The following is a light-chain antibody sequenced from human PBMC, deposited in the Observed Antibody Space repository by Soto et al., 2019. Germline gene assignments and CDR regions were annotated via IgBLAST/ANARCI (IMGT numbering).Light chain of an antibody. V-gene: IGLV1-40*01. Sequence: QSVLTQPPSVSGAPGQRVTTSCTGSSSNIGAGYDVHWYQQLPGTAPKLLIYGNSNRPSGVPDRFSGSKSGTSASLAITGLQAEDEADYYCQSYDSSLSGPYVFGTGTKVTVL. J-gene: IGLJ1*01. CDR1: SSNIGAGYD. CDR2: GNS. CDR3: QSYDSSLSGPYV.